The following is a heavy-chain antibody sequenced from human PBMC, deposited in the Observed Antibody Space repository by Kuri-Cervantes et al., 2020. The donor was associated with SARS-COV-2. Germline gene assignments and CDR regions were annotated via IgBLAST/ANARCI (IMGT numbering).Heavy chain of an antibody. J-gene: IGHJ4*02. CDR1: GGSFSGYY. Sequence: ESLKISCAVYGGSFSGYYWSWIRQPPGKGLEWIGEINHSGSTNYNPSPKSRVTISVDTSKNQFSLKLSSVTAADTAVYYCARKVEMATISHWGQGTLVTVSS. CDR2: INHSGST. CDR3: ARKVEMATISH. D-gene: IGHD5-24*01. V-gene: IGHV4-34*01.